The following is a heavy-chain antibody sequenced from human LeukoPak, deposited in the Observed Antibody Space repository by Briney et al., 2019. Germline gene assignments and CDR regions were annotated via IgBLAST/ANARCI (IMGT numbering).Heavy chain of an antibody. V-gene: IGHV3-23*01. D-gene: IGHD3-10*01. Sequence: GGSLRLSCAASGFTFSSYAMSWVRQAPGKGLEWVSAISGSGGSTYYADSVKGRFTISRDNSKNTLYLQMSSLRAEDTAVYYCAKGLWRDDAFDIWGQGTMVTVSS. CDR1: GFTFSSYA. J-gene: IGHJ3*02. CDR3: AKGLWRDDAFDI. CDR2: ISGSGGST.